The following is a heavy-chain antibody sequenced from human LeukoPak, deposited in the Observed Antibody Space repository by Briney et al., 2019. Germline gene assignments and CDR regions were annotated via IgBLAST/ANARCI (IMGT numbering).Heavy chain of an antibody. V-gene: IGHV1-18*01. J-gene: IGHJ6*03. CDR2: ISAYNGNT. D-gene: IGHD3-3*01. CDR1: GYTFTSYG. CDR3: ARDNQALLGVVTISFYYYMDV. Sequence: ASVKVSCKASGYTFTSYGISWVRQAPGQGLEWMGWISAYNGNTNYAQKLQGRVTMTTDTSTRTAYMELRSLRSDDTAVYYCARDNQALLGVVTISFYYYMDVWGKGTTVTVSS.